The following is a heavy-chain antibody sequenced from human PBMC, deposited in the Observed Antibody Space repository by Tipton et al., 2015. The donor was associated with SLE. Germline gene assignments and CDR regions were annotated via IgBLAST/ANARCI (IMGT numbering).Heavy chain of an antibody. Sequence: QLVQSGGGVVQPGRSLRLSCGASGFTFSSFAMHWVRQAPGKGLEWVAVISFDGTHIYYTDSVKGRFTISRDNSKNTLFLQMNNLRTEDSAVYYCAGENNNGSSWGQGTLVTVSS. V-gene: IGHV3-30*04. CDR2: ISFDGTHI. J-gene: IGHJ5*02. CDR1: GFTFSSFA. CDR3: AGENNNGSS. D-gene: IGHD2-8*01.